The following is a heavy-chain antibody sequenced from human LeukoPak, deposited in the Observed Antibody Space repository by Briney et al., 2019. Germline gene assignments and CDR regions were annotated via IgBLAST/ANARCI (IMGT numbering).Heavy chain of an antibody. CDR1: GYTFTSYG. D-gene: IGHD6-19*01. CDR2: ISAYNGNT. Sequence: GASVKVSCKASGYTFTSYGISWVRQAPGQGLEWMGWISAYNGNTNYAQKLQGRVTMTTDTSTSTAYMELRSLRSDDTAVYYCARVSGRPYSSGWYGYWGQGTLVTVSS. V-gene: IGHV1-18*01. CDR3: ARVSGRPYSSGWYGY. J-gene: IGHJ4*02.